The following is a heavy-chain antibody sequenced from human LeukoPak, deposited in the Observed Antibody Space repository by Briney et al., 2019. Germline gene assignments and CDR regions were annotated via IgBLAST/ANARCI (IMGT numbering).Heavy chain of an antibody. J-gene: IGHJ6*03. CDR2: FYYSGST. CDR3: ARKAPYGSGRHYMDV. Sequence: PGGSLRLSCAASGFSFNNHGMNWVRQPPGKGLEWIGSFYYSGSTYYNPSLKSRVTISVDTSKNQFSLKLSSVTAADTAVYYCARKAPYGSGRHYMDVWGKGTTVTVSS. V-gene: IGHV4-59*11. CDR1: GFSFNNHG. D-gene: IGHD3-10*01.